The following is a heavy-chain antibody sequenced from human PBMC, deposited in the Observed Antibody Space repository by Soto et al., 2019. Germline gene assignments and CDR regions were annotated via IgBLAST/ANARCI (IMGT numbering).Heavy chain of an antibody. Sequence: QVQLVQSGAEVKKPGASVKVSCKASGYTFTGYYMHWVRQAPGQGLEGMGWINPNSGGTNYAQKFQGWVTMTRDTSISTAYMELSRLRSHDTAVYYCARRGGYNSYYYVMDVWGQGTTVTVSS. D-gene: IGHD5-12*01. CDR1: GYTFTGYY. V-gene: IGHV1-2*04. CDR3: ARRGGYNSYYYVMDV. J-gene: IGHJ6*02. CDR2: INPNSGGT.